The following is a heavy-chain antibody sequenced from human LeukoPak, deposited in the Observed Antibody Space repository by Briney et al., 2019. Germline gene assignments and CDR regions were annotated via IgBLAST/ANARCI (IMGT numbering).Heavy chain of an antibody. CDR2: VYSSGRT. CDR1: GGSISSYY. Sequence: PSETLSLTCAVSGGSISSYYWNWIRQPPGKGLEWIGYVYSSGRTAYNASLKSRTTISVDTSKNQFSLKLNSLTAADTAVYYCARAAESDFERHFDSWGQGTLVTVSS. J-gene: IGHJ4*02. V-gene: IGHV4-59*01. CDR3: ARAAESDFERHFDS. D-gene: IGHD2-21*02.